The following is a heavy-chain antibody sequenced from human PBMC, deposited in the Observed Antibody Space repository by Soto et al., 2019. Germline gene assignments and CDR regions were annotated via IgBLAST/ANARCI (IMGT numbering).Heavy chain of an antibody. CDR1: GYTFTGYY. D-gene: IGHD1-26*01. Sequence: GASVKVSCKASGYTFTGYYVHWVRQAPGQGLEWMGWINPNSGDTYLAQRFQGRVTMNRDTSIGTAYMELRGLQSDNTAEYYCAKGAAMVGACTRVYLYNCYGGWGQGSTVTVSS. J-gene: IGHJ6*02. CDR2: INPNSGDT. CDR3: AKGAAMVGACTRVYLYNCYGG. V-gene: IGHV1-2*02.